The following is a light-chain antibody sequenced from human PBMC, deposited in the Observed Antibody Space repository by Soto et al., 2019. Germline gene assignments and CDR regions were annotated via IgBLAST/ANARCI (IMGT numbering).Light chain of an antibody. V-gene: IGLV2-14*01. CDR1: SSDVGGYNP. J-gene: IGLJ1*01. CDR3: SSYTSSSTLYV. Sequence: SVQTLPAPVPGSPGQTITIYCTGPSSDVGGYNPVSWNQQHPGKAPILMIYGVSNRPSGVSNRFSGSKSGHMASLSFSWLQAEDEADYYCSSYTSSSTLYVFGTGTKVTVL. CDR2: GVS.